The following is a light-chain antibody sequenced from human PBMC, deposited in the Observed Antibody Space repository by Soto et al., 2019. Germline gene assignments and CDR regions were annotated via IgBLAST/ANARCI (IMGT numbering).Light chain of an antibody. J-gene: IGLJ2*01. CDR3: SSYGGGDTFHVI. CDR2: DVS. Sequence: QSALTQPPSASGSPGQSVTISCTGTSSDVGAYNYVSWYQQYTGKAPKLMIYDVSKRPSGVPDRSSGSKSGNTASLTVSGLRADDEAVYYCSSYGGGDTFHVIFGGGTKLTVL. CDR1: SSDVGAYNY. V-gene: IGLV2-8*01.